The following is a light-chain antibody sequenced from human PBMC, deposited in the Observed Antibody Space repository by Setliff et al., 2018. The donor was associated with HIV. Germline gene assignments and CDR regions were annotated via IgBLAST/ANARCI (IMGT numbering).Light chain of an antibody. CDR3: CSYTSSLTYV. CDR2: DVT. Sequence: LTQPDSVSGSPGQSINLACTGTSSDVGSYNLVSWYQHHPGKAPKLMIYDVTKRPSGVSDRFSGSKSGNTASLTISGLQTEDEADYYCCSYTSSLTYVFGTGTKVTVL. V-gene: IGLV2-23*02. CDR1: SSDVGSYNL. J-gene: IGLJ1*01.